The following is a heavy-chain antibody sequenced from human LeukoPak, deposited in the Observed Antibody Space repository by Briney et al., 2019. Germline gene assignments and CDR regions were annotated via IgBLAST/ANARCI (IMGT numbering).Heavy chain of an antibody. CDR1: GFTFTDYW. D-gene: IGHD6-13*01. CDR2: IRQDGSEK. V-gene: IGHV3-7*01. CDR3: ARDGTAAGLYFNL. J-gene: IGHJ4*01. Sequence: GGSLRLSCEVSGFTFTDYWMNWVRQAPGKGPEWVASIRQDGSEKTYVDSVKGRFTISRDNTKNSLSLQLNGLRAEDTAVYYCARDGTAAGLYFNLWGQGTLVTVSS.